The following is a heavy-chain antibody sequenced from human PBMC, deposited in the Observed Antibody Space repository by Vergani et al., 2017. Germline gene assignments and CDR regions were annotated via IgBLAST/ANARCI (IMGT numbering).Heavy chain of an antibody. J-gene: IGHJ4*02. Sequence: DVRLVVSGGGVVQPGGSLRLFCAVSGFTFSAYSMNWVRQTPGKGLEWISYIGVSDNSIYYADSVMGRFAISRDNARNLLFLQMNSLRADDSALYFCVRDPDYSTFDSWGQGTLVTVS. CDR2: IGVSDNSI. D-gene: IGHD4-11*01. CDR3: VRDPDYSTFDS. CDR1: GFTFSAYS. V-gene: IGHV3-48*01.